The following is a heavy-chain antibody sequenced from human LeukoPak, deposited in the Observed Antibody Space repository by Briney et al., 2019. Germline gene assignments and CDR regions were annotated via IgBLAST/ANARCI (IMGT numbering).Heavy chain of an antibody. D-gene: IGHD6-13*01. V-gene: IGHV1-18*01. J-gene: IGHJ6*02. CDR3: ASTAENYYYYGMDV. CDR2: ISAYNGNT. Sequence: GASVKVSCKASGYTFTRYDINWVRQAPGQGLEWMGWISAYNGNTNYAQKLQGRVTMTTDTSTSTAYMELRSLRSDDTAVYYCASTAENYYYYGMDVWGQGTTVTVSS. CDR1: GYTFTRYD.